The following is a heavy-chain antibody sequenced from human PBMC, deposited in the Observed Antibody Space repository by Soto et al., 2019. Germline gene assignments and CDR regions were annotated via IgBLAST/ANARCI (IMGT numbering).Heavy chain of an antibody. J-gene: IGHJ4*02. Sequence: QAQLVESGGGVVQPGRSLRLSCAASGFAFSSYGMHWVRQAPGTGLEWVAVISYDGSLQHYADSVKGRFTISRDNSKNMVLLQMSSLRDEDTAVYYWVSDRGYGHASVPYSWGQGTLVSVSS. CDR3: VSDRGYGHASVPYS. V-gene: IGHV3-30*03. CDR2: ISYDGSLQ. D-gene: IGHD5-18*01. CDR1: GFAFSSYG.